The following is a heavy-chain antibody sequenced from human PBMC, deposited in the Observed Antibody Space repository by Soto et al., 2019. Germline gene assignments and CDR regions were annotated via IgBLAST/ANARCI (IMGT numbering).Heavy chain of an antibody. D-gene: IGHD5-12*01. Sequence: QVQLVQSGAEVKKPGSSVKVSCKASGGTFSSYTISWVRQAPGQGLEWMGRIIPILGIANYAQKFQGRVTITADKSTSTAYMELSRLRSEDTAVYYCARESVDIVATIRGYFDYWGQGTLVTVSS. V-gene: IGHV1-69*08. CDR3: ARESVDIVATIRGYFDY. J-gene: IGHJ4*02. CDR2: IIPILGIA. CDR1: GGTFSSYT.